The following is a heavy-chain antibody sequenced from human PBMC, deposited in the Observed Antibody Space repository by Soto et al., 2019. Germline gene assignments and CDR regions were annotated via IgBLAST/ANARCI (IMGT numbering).Heavy chain of an antibody. J-gene: IGHJ3*02. Sequence: NPSETLSLTCTVSGGSISSGGYYWSWIRQHPGKGLEWIGYIYYSGSTYYNPSLKSRVTISVDTSKNQFSLKLSSVTAADTAVYYCARVSGGAIFGVVNDAFDIWGQGTMVTVSS. V-gene: IGHV4-31*03. CDR2: IYYSGST. D-gene: IGHD3-3*01. CDR1: GGSISSGGYY. CDR3: ARVSGGAIFGVVNDAFDI.